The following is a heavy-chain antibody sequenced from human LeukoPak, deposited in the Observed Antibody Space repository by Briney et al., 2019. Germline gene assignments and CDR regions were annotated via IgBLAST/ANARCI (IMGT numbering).Heavy chain of an antibody. Sequence: SGPALVKPTQTLTLTCTFSGFSLNASGMCVSWIRQPPGKALEWLARIDWDDDTYYSTSLNTRLTISKDTSKNQVVLTMTNMDPMDTATYYCARMNRGNYFDYWGQGTLVTVSS. D-gene: IGHD7-27*01. CDR1: GFSLNASGMC. V-gene: IGHV2-70*11. CDR2: IDWDDDT. J-gene: IGHJ4*02. CDR3: ARMNRGNYFDY.